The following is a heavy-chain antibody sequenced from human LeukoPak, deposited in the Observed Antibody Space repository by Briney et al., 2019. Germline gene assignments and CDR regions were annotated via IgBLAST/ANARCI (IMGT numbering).Heavy chain of an antibody. D-gene: IGHD3-22*01. CDR3: ARVSYDSSGYYYPDAFDI. Sequence: SETLSLTCAVYGGSSSIYYWSWIRQPPGKGLEWIGYIYYSGSTNYNPSLKSRVTTSVDTSKNQFSLKLSSVTAADTAVYYCARVSYDSSGYYYPDAFDIWGQGTMVTVSS. V-gene: IGHV4-59*01. CDR1: GGSSSIYY. CDR2: IYYSGST. J-gene: IGHJ3*02.